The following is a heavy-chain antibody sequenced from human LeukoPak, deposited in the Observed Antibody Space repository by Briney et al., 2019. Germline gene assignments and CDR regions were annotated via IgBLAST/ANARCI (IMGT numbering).Heavy chain of an antibody. D-gene: IGHD5-24*01. V-gene: IGHV3-13*01. J-gene: IGHJ4*02. CDR3: AIGRRDAYNLPFDY. CDR2: LGDDGDT. CDR1: GFTFNRHD. Sequence: GGSLRLSCVASGFTFNRHDMHWVRHAPGKGLEWVSPLGDDGDTYYAASVKGRFTTSREKAKNSLYLQMNSLTAGDTAVYYGAIGRRDAYNLPFDYRGQGTLVTVSS.